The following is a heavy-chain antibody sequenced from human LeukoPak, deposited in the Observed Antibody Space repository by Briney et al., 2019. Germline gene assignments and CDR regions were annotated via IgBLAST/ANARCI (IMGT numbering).Heavy chain of an antibody. CDR3: ASTRKRHCSSTSCYTPNYYGMDV. Sequence: SETLSLTCAVSGGSFSGYYWSWLRQPPGTGLEWIGEINHSGSTNYNPSLTSRVTISVDTSKNQFSLTLSSVTAEDTAVYYCASTRKRHCSSTSCYTPNYYGMDVWGQGTTVTVSS. CDR1: GGSFSGYY. V-gene: IGHV4-34*01. CDR2: INHSGST. J-gene: IGHJ6*02. D-gene: IGHD2-2*02.